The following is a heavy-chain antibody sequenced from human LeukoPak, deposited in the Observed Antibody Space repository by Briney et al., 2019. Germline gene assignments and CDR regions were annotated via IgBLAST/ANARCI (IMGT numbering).Heavy chain of an antibody. J-gene: IGHJ4*02. CDR3: AVGGYDLLGASGY. D-gene: IGHD5-12*01. CDR1: GFTFSSYG. Sequence: PGRSLRLSCAASGFTFSSYGMHWVRQAPGKGLEWVAVISYDGSNKYYADSVKGRFTISRDNSKNTLYLQMNSLRAEDTAVYYCAVGGYDLLGASGYWGQGTLVTVSS. CDR2: ISYDGSNK. V-gene: IGHV3-30*03.